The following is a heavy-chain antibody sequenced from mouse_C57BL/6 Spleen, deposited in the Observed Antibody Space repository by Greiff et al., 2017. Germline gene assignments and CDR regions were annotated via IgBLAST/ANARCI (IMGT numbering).Heavy chain of an antibody. CDR2: IDPETGGT. Sequence: VQLQQSGAELVRPGASVTLSCKASGYTFTDYEMHWVKQTPVHGLEWIGAIDPETGGTAYNQKFKGKAILTADKSSSTAYMELRSLTSEDSAVYYCTRESYYYGSYYFDYWGQGTTLTVSS. CDR1: GYTFTDYE. V-gene: IGHV1-15*01. J-gene: IGHJ2*01. CDR3: TRESYYYGSYYFDY. D-gene: IGHD1-1*01.